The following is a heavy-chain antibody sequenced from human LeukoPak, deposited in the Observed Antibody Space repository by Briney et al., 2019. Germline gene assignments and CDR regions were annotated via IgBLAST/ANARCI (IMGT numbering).Heavy chain of an antibody. J-gene: IGHJ2*01. V-gene: IGHV3-23*01. CDR1: GFTFSSYG. CDR3: AKDASPTVTTAYWYFDL. Sequence: PGGSLRLSCAASGFTFSSYGLNWVRQAPGKGLEWVSAIGGSGVDTFYADSVRGRFTISRDNSKNTLYLQMNSLRAEDTAVYYCAKDASPTVTTAYWYFDLWGRGTLVTVSS. CDR2: IGGSGVDT. D-gene: IGHD4-17*01.